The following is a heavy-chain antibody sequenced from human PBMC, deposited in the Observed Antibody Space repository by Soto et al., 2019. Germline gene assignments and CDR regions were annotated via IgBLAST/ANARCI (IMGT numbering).Heavy chain of an antibody. CDR3: AALYGDYVWYFDL. CDR1: GFTFTSSA. J-gene: IGHJ2*01. D-gene: IGHD4-17*01. Sequence: QMQLVQSGPEVKKPGTSVKVSCKASGFTFTSSAVQWVRQARGQRLEWIGWIVVGSGNTNYAQKFQERVTITRDMSTSTAYMELSSLRSEDTAVYYCAALYGDYVWYFDLWGRGNLVTVSA. CDR2: IVVGSGNT. V-gene: IGHV1-58*01.